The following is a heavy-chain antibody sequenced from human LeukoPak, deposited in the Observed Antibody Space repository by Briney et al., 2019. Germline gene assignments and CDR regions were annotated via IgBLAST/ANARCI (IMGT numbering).Heavy chain of an antibody. V-gene: IGHV1-18*01. CDR1: GYTFTNYG. Sequence: SVKVSCKSSGYTFTNYGISWVRQAPGQGLEWMGWISAYNGNSNYPQEVHGRRTMTTDTSTSTAYMELRNLRSDDTAVYYCARYLSVAVAAHHDAFDIWGQGTMVTVSS. CDR2: ISAYNGNS. D-gene: IGHD6-19*01. CDR3: ARYLSVAVAAHHDAFDI. J-gene: IGHJ3*02.